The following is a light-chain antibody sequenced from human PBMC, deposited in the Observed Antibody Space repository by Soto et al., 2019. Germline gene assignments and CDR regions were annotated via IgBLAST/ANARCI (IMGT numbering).Light chain of an antibody. Sequence: QSVLTQPRSVYGSPGQSVTISCTGTSSDVGRYNYVSWFQQHPGKVPKLIIYDVSNWPSGVSDRFSGSKSGNTASLTTSGLHPEDEADYYCSSFTSSSTFVFGTGTKVT. V-gene: IGLV2-14*03. CDR3: SSFTSSSTFV. CDR1: SSDVGRYNY. CDR2: DVS. J-gene: IGLJ1*01.